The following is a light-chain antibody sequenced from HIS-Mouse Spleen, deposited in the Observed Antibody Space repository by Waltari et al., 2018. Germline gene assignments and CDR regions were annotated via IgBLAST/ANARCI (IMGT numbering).Light chain of an antibody. CDR1: SSDFGGYNY. V-gene: IGLV2-11*01. CDR2: DVS. J-gene: IGLJ2*01. CDR3: CSYAGSYTLGV. Sequence: QSALTQPRSVSGSPGQSVTISCPGTSSDFGGYNYVPWYQQPPGKAPKLMIYDVSKRPSGVPDRFSGSKSGNTASLTISGLQAEDEADYYCCSYAGSYTLGVFGGGTKLTVL.